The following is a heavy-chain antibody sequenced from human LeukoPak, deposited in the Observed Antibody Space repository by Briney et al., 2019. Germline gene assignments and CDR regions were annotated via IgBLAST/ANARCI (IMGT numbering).Heavy chain of an antibody. Sequence: GESLKISCKGSGYNFPNSWIGWVRQMPGKGLEWMGRIYPGDSETRYSPSFQGQVTMSVDKSISTAYLQWSSLKASDTATYYCARRNNSGWYGLAAFDYWGQGTLVTVSS. CDR3: ARRNNSGWYGLAAFDY. J-gene: IGHJ4*02. CDR2: IYPGDSET. D-gene: IGHD6-19*01. CDR1: GYNFPNSW. V-gene: IGHV5-51*01.